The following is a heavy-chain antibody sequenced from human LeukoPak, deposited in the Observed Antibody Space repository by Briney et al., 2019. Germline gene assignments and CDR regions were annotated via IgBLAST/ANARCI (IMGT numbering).Heavy chain of an antibody. CDR3: AREGSSGYGYYFDY. Sequence: PGGSLRLSCAASGFTFSDYYMSWVRQAPGKGLEWVSVVYSGGSTYYADSVKGRFTISRDNSKNTLYLQMNSLRAEDTAVYYCAREGSSGYGYYFDYWGQGTLVTVSS. CDR1: GFTFSDYY. CDR2: VYSGGST. V-gene: IGHV3-53*01. D-gene: IGHD3-22*01. J-gene: IGHJ4*02.